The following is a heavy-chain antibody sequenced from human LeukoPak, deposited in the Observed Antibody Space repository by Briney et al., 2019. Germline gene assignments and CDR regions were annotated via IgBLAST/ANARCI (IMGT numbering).Heavy chain of an antibody. D-gene: IGHD3-16*01. CDR3: ARSDVLYASQGEARYFNH. J-gene: IGHJ4*02. V-gene: IGHV1-2*02. CDR2: VSPNNGGT. CDR1: GYTFTAYY. Sequence: ASVKVSCKASGYTFTAYYIHWVRQAPGQRLEWMGLVSPNNGGTNYAQKFQGRVTMTRDTSISTLYMDLNSLRSDDTAVYYFARSDVLYASQGEARYFNHWGQGTLVTVSS.